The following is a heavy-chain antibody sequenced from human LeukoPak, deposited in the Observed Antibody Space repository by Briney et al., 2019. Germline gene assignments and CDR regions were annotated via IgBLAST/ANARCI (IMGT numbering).Heavy chain of an antibody. Sequence: PSETLSLTCTVSGGSIRSGGYYWSWIRQHPGKGLEWFGNIYSSGTTYYNPSLKSRDAISVDTSNIQFSLKLSSVTAADTAVYYCGRKVVVAGKGGYDYWGQGTLVTVSS. CDR1: GGSIRSGGYY. V-gene: IGHV4-31*03. CDR2: IYSSGTT. J-gene: IGHJ4*02. CDR3: GRKVVVAGKGGYDY. D-gene: IGHD6-19*01.